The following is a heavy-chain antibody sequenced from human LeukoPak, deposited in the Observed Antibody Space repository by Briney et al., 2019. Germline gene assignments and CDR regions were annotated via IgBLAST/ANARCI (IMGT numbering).Heavy chain of an antibody. CDR3: AKGYSYGFVY. V-gene: IGHV3-30*02. CDR1: GFTFSSYG. D-gene: IGHD5-18*01. J-gene: IGHJ4*02. CDR2: IRYDGSNK. Sequence: GGSLRLSCAASGFTFSSYGMHWVRQAPGKGLEWMSFIRYDGSNKYYADSVKGRFTISRDNSKNTLYLQMNSLSAEDTAVYYCAKGYSYGFVYWGQGTLVTVSS.